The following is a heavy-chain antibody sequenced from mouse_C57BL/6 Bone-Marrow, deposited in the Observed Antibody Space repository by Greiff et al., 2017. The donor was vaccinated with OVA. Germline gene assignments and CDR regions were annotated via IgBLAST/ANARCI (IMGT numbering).Heavy chain of an antibody. CDR2: INPSSGYT. J-gene: IGHJ3*01. CDR1: GYTFTSYT. CDR3: ARWSSSGSPFAD. Sequence: QVQLQQSGAELARPGASVKMSCKASGYTFTSYTMHWVKQRPGQGLEWIGYINPSSGYTKYNQKFKDKATLTADKSSSTAYMQLSSLTSEDSAVYYCARWSSSGSPFADWGQGTLVTVSA. V-gene: IGHV1-4*01. D-gene: IGHD3-2*02.